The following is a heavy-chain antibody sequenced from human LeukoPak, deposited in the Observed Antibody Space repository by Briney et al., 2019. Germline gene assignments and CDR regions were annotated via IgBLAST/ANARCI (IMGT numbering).Heavy chain of an antibody. CDR2: IYYSGST. Sequence: PSETLSLTCTVSGGSISSSSYYWGWIRQPPGKGLEWIGSIYYSGSTYYNPSLKSRVTISVDTSKNQFSLKLSSVTAADTAVYYCAREATSMIVEFWYYMDVWGKGTTVTVSS. V-gene: IGHV4-39*07. CDR1: GGSISSSSYY. D-gene: IGHD3-22*01. J-gene: IGHJ6*03. CDR3: AREATSMIVEFWYYMDV.